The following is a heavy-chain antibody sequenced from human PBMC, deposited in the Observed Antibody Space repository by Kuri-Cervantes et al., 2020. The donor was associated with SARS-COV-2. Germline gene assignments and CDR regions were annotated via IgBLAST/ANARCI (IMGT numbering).Heavy chain of an antibody. D-gene: IGHD2-2*01. V-gene: IGHV3-7*05. CDR1: GFTFSSYW. Sequence: GESLKISCAASGFTFSSYWMSWVRQAPGKGLEWVANIKQDGSEKYYVDSVKGRFTISRDNAKNSLYLQMNSLRAEDTAVYYCAKGGYCSSTSCYSYYYYYGMDVWGQGTTVTVSS. J-gene: IGHJ6*02. CDR2: IKQDGSEK. CDR3: AKGGYCSSTSCYSYYYYYGMDV.